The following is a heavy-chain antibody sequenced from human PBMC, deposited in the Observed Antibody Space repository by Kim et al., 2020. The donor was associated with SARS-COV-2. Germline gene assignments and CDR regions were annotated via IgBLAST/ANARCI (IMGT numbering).Heavy chain of an antibody. CDR3: ARVGDSSGYLDY. J-gene: IGHJ4*02. D-gene: IGHD3-22*01. Sequence: GGSLRLSCAASGFTFSSYEMNWVRQAPGKGLEWVSYISSSGSTIYYADSVKGRFTISRDNAKNSLYLQMNSLRAEDTAVYYCARVGDSSGYLDYWGQGTLVTVSS. V-gene: IGHV3-48*03. CDR1: GFTFSSYE. CDR2: ISSSGSTI.